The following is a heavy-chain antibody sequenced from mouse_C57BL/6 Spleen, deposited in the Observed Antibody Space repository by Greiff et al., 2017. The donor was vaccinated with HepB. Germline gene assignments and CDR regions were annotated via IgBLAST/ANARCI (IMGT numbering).Heavy chain of an antibody. CDR3: ARGDGHYAMDY. D-gene: IGHD2-3*01. CDR1: GYAFSSSW. Sequence: QVQLKESGPELVKPGASVKISCKASGYAFSSSWMNWVKQRPGKGLEWIGRIYPGDGDTNYNGKFKGKATLTADKSSSTAYMQLSSLPSEDSAVYFCARGDGHYAMDYWGQGTSVTVSS. CDR2: IYPGDGDT. V-gene: IGHV1-82*01. J-gene: IGHJ4*01.